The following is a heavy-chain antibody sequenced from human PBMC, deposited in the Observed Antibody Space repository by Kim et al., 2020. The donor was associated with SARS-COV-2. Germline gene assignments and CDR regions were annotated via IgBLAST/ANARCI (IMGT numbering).Heavy chain of an antibody. Sequence: GGSLRLSCAASGFTFSSYAMHWVRQAPGKGLEWVAVISYDGSNKYYADSVKGRFTISRDNSKNTLYLQMNSLRAEDTAVYYCARDYEGARSYYMDVWGKGTTVTVSS. CDR2: ISYDGSNK. CDR1: GFTFSSYA. D-gene: IGHD1-26*01. CDR3: ARDYEGARSYYMDV. J-gene: IGHJ6*03. V-gene: IGHV3-30-3*01.